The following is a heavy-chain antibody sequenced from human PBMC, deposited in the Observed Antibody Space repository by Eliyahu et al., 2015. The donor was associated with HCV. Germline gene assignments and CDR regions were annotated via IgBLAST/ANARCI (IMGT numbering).Heavy chain of an antibody. J-gene: IGHJ4*02. CDR1: GYTFTGYY. V-gene: IGHV1-2*02. CDR2: INPNNGDT. D-gene: IGHD3-16*02. Sequence: QVQLVQSGAEVQKPGASVKLSCKASGYTFTGYYXHWVRQAPGQGLEWMAWINPNNGDTYYAQKFKGRVTMTRDTSISTTYMELSSLKFDDRAVYYCARGGRYDWGSYRYSFLDHWGQGTLVTVSS. CDR3: ARGGRYDWGSYRYSFLDH.